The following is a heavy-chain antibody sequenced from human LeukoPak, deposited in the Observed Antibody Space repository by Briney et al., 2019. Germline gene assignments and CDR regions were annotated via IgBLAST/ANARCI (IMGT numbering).Heavy chain of an antibody. D-gene: IGHD1-26*01. CDR3: ARGLMRWELLPDAFDI. V-gene: IGHV3-48*04. Sequence: GGSLRLSCAASGFTFSSYSMNWVRQAPGKGLEWVSYISRSSSTIYYADSVKGRFTISRDNAKNSLFLQMNSLRAEDTAVYYCARGLMRWELLPDAFDIWGKGQWSPSLQ. CDR1: GFTFSSYS. J-gene: IGHJ3*02. CDR2: ISRSSSTI.